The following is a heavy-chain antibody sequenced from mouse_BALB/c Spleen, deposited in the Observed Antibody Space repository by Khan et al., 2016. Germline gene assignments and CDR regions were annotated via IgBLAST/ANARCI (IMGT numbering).Heavy chain of an antibody. V-gene: IGHV3-2*02. D-gene: IGHD1-1*01. J-gene: IGHJ4*01. CDR2: ISYSGST. Sequence: QLEESGPGLVKPSQSLSLTYTVTGYSITSDYAWNWIRQFPGNRLEWMGYISYSGSTSYNPSLKSRISITRDTSKNQFFLQLNSVTSEDTATYYCARSDYGDKDAMDYWGQGTSVTVSS. CDR3: ARSDYGDKDAMDY. CDR1: GYSITSDYA.